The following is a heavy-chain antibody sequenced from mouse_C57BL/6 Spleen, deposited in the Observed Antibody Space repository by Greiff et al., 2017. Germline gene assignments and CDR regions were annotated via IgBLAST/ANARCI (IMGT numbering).Heavy chain of an antibody. V-gene: IGHV1-26*01. CDR2: INPNNGGT. D-gene: IGHD1-1*01. CDR1: GYTFTDYY. CDR3: ARRDGSSYVDWFAY. J-gene: IGHJ3*01. Sequence: EVQLQQSGPELVKPGASVKISCKASGYTFTDYYMNWVKQSHGKSLEWIGDINPNNGGTSYNQKFKGKATLTVDKSSSTAYMELRSLTSEDSAVYYCARRDGSSYVDWFAYWGQGTLVTVSA.